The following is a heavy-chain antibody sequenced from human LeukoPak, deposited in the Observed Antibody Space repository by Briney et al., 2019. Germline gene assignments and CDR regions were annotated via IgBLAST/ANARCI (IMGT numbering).Heavy chain of an antibody. CDR3: ARDPLDYYDSSGLLDY. V-gene: IGHV3-21*01. D-gene: IGHD3-22*01. Sequence: GGSLRLSCAASGFTFSSYSMNWVRQAPGKGLEWVSSISSSSSYIYYADSVKGRFTISRDNAKNSLYLQMNSLRAEDTAVYYCARDPLDYYDSSGLLDYWGQGTLVTVSS. J-gene: IGHJ4*02. CDR2: ISSSSSYI. CDR1: GFTFSSYS.